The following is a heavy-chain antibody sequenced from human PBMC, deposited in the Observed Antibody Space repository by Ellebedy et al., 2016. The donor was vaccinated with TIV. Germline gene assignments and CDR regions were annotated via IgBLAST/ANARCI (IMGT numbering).Heavy chain of an antibody. CDR2: AYYRSTWIY. J-gene: IGHJ6*02. CDR1: GDTLSNNGVT. V-gene: IGHV6-1*01. D-gene: IGHD4-11*01. CDR3: ARDPPGCYSWSDG. Sequence: MPSETLSLTCAISGDTLSNNGVTWNWIMQSPSRGLEWLGRAYYRSTWIYNYAVSVKGRITIKPDTSNNQLSLHLNSVTPEETAVYYCARDPPGCYSWSDGWGQGTTVTVSS.